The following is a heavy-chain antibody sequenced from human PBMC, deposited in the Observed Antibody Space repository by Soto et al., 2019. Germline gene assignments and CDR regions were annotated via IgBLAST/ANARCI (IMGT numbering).Heavy chain of an antibody. D-gene: IGHD6-19*01. CDR3: ARGHGGSGWYYTWFDP. CDR1: GGSISRSSSY. J-gene: IGHJ5*02. V-gene: IGHV4-39*01. CDR2: IFYSGSS. Sequence: SETLSLTCTVSGGSISRSSSYWGWIRQPPGKGLEWIGNIFYSGSSYYNSSLKSRVIISVDTSKNQFSLKLSSVTAADTAVYYCARGHGGSGWYYTWFDPWGQETLVTVSS.